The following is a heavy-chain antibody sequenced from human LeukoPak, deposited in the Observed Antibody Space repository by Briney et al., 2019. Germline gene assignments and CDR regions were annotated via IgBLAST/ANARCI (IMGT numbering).Heavy chain of an antibody. CDR2: IIPILGIA. Sequence: ASVEVSCKASGYTFTSYAISWVRQAPGQGLEWMGRIIPILGIANYAQKFQGRVTITADKSTSTAHMELSSLRSEDTAVYYCARSDYESAFDIWGQGTMVTVSS. CDR1: GYTFTSYA. V-gene: IGHV1-69*04. CDR3: ARSDYESAFDI. J-gene: IGHJ3*02. D-gene: IGHD5-12*01.